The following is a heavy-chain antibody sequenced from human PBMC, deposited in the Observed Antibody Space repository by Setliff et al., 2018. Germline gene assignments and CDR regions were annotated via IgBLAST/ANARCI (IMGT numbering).Heavy chain of an antibody. CDR2: IYHDGND. D-gene: IGHD5-12*01. CDR1: GASINSLSW. CDR3: ARGGTFRYFDY. Sequence: SETLSLTCTVSGASINSLSWWSWVRQPPGKGLEWIGEIYHDGNDKYTPSVHYSPSLKSRLTISVDTSKNQFSLKLRSVTAADTAVYYCARGGTFRYFDYWGQGTPVTVSS. V-gene: IGHV4-4*02. J-gene: IGHJ4*02.